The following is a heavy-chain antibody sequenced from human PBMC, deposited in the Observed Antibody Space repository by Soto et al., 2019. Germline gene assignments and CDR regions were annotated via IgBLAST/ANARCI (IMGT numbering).Heavy chain of an antibody. CDR1: GGSISSGGYY. CDR2: IYYSGST. Sequence: SETLSLTCTVSGGSISSGGYYWSWIRQHPGKGLEWIGYIYYSGSTYYNPSLKSRVTISVDTSKNQFSLKLSSVTAADTAVYYCARSQEATVTAFDYWAQRTPVTVSS. D-gene: IGHD4-17*01. J-gene: IGHJ4*02. V-gene: IGHV4-31*03. CDR3: ARSQEATVTAFDY.